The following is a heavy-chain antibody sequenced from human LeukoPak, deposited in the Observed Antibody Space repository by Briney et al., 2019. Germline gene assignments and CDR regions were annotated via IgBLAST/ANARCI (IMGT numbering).Heavy chain of an antibody. Sequence: PSETLSLTCAVYGESFSGYYWGWIRQPPGKGLEWIGSIYYSGSTYYNPSLKSRVTISVDTSKNQFSLKLSSVTAADTAVYYCARPNYDFWSGYKFGYYFDYWGQGTLVTVSS. V-gene: IGHV4-39*01. J-gene: IGHJ4*02. D-gene: IGHD3-3*01. CDR3: ARPNYDFWSGYKFGYYFDY. CDR2: IYYSGST. CDR1: GESFSGYY.